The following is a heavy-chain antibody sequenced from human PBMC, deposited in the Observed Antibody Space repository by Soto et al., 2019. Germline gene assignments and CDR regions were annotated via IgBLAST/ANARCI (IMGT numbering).Heavy chain of an antibody. Sequence: SETLSLTCPFSGGSISSYYWIWIRQPPGKGLEWIGYIYYSGSTNYNPSLKSRVTISVDTSKNQFSLKLSSVTAADTAVYYCARDLGDYGGNSPFDYWGQGTLVTVSS. CDR3: ARDLGDYGGNSPFDY. D-gene: IGHD4-17*01. J-gene: IGHJ4*02. V-gene: IGHV4-59*01. CDR1: GGSISSYY. CDR2: IYYSGST.